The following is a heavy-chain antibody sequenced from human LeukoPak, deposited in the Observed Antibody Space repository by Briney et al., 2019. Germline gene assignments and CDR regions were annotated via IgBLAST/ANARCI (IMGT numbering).Heavy chain of an antibody. CDR3: ARAPVDWLSPDYYFDY. D-gene: IGHD3-9*01. CDR2: ISGSGGST. CDR1: GFTFSSYA. V-gene: IGHV3-23*01. Sequence: GGSLRLSCAASGFTFSSYAMSWVRQAPGKGLEWVSAISGSGGSTYYADSVKGRFTISRDNSKNTLYLQMNSLRAEDTAVYYCARAPVDWLSPDYYFDYWGQGTLVTVSS. J-gene: IGHJ4*02.